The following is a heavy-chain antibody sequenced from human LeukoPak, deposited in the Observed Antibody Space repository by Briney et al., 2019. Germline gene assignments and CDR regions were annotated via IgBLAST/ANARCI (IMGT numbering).Heavy chain of an antibody. J-gene: IGHJ4*02. V-gene: IGHV4-59*01. CDR1: GGSISSYY. Sequence: SETLSLTCTVSGGSISSYYWSWTRQPPGKGLEWIGYIYYSGSTNYNPSLKSRVTISVDTSKNQFSLELSSVTAADTAVYYCARVQRGYSGYAADYWGQGTLVTVSS. CDR2: IYYSGST. CDR3: ARVQRGYSGYAADY. D-gene: IGHD5-12*01.